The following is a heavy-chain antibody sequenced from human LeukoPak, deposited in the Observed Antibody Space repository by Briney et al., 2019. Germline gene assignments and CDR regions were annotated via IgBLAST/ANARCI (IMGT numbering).Heavy chain of an antibody. CDR1: GFTFSSYW. CDR3: ARDELPSRVCSSTSCPLDY. CDR2: IKQDGSEK. D-gene: IGHD2-2*01. J-gene: IGHJ4*02. Sequence: GGSLRLSCAASGFTFSSYWMSWVRQAPGKGLEWVANIKQDGSEKYYVDSGKGRFTISRDNAKNSLYLQMNSLRAEDAAVYYCARDELPSRVCSSTSCPLDYWGQGTLVTVSS. V-gene: IGHV3-7*03.